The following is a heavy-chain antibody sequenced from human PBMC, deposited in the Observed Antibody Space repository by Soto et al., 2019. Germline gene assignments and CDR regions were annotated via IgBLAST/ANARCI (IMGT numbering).Heavy chain of an antibody. CDR3: ARGAGSYFRRVVGAFDI. V-gene: IGHV3-7*04. D-gene: IGHD3-10*01. CDR1: GFTFSSYW. Sequence: GGSLRLSCAASGFTFSSYWMTWVRQAPGKGLEWVANIKQDGSEKFYVDSVKGRFTTSRDTAKNSLYMQMNSLRAEDTAVYYCARGAGSYFRRVVGAFDIWGQGTMVTVSS. J-gene: IGHJ3*02. CDR2: IKQDGSEK.